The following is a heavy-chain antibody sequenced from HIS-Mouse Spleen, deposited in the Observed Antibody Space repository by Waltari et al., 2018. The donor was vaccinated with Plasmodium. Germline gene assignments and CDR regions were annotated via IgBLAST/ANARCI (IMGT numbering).Heavy chain of an antibody. J-gene: IGHJ2*01. CDR2: IKQDGSEK. V-gene: IGHV3-7*01. D-gene: IGHD6-13*01. CDR3: ASSWYWYFDL. Sequence: EVQLVGSGVGLIQPGGDLSPYCAASGFTLSRYWMSWVRKAPGKGLEWVANIKQDGSEKYYVDSVKGRFTISRDNAKNSLYLQMNSLRAEDTAVYYCASSWYWYFDLWGRGTLVTVSS. CDR1: GFTLSRYW.